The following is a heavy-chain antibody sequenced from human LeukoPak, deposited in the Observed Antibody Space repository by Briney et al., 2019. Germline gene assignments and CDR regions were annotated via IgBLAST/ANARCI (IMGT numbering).Heavy chain of an antibody. V-gene: IGHV1-18*04. CDR2: ISAYNGNT. Sequence: ASVKVSCKASGYTFTGYYMHWVRQAPGQGLEWMGWISAYNGNTNYAQKLQGRVTMTTDTSTSTAYMELRSLRSDDTAVYYCARERITGYYYYMDVWGKGTTVTISS. J-gene: IGHJ6*03. CDR1: GYTFTGYY. CDR3: ARERITGYYYYMDV. D-gene: IGHD3-3*01.